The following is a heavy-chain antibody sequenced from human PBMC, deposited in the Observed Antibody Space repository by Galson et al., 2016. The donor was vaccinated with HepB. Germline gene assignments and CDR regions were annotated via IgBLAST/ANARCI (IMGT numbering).Heavy chain of an antibody. J-gene: IGHJ4*02. CDR1: GFTFSTYE. CDR3: ARVVGRGVYDGRFDY. CDR2: ISTSGRNI. Sequence: SLRLSCAASGFTFSTYEMTWVRQAPGKGLEWVSYISTSGRNIYYAESVKGRFTISRDNAKNSLYLQMNSLRAGDTAVYYCARVVGRGVYDGRFDYWGQGTLVTVSS. V-gene: IGHV3-48*03. D-gene: IGHD5/OR15-5a*01.